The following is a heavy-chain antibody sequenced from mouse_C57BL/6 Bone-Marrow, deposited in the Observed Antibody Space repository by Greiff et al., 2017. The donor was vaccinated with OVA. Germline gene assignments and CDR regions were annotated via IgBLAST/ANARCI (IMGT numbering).Heavy chain of an antibody. Sequence: VQLQQSGPELVKPGASVKISCKASGYSFTDYNMNLVKQSNGKSLEWIGVINPNYGTTSYNQKFKGKATLTVDQSSSTAYMQLNSLTSEDSAVYYCAREEAYYSNYDWFAYWGQGTLVTVSA. J-gene: IGHJ3*01. CDR2: INPNYGTT. CDR1: GYSFTDYN. V-gene: IGHV1-39*01. D-gene: IGHD2-5*01. CDR3: AREEAYYSNYDWFAY.